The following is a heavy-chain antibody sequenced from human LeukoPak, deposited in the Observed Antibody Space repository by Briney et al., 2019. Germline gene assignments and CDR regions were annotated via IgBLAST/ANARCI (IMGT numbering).Heavy chain of an antibody. V-gene: IGHV1-2*02. CDR2: INPNSGDT. CDR3: TRDDIVGARDFDY. Sequence: GASVKVSCKASGYTFTDYYIHWVRQAPGQGLEWMGWINPNSGDTKSAQKLQGRLTMTRDTSITTAYMDLSRQTSDDTAVYYCTRDDIVGARDFDYWGQGTLVTVSS. CDR1: GYTFTDYY. J-gene: IGHJ4*02. D-gene: IGHD1-26*01.